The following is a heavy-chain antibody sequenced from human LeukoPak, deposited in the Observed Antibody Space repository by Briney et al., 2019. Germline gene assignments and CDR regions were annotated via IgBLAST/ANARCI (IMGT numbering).Heavy chain of an antibody. J-gene: IGHJ5*02. CDR1: GGSISSSSYY. V-gene: IGHV4-39*07. Sequence: SETLSLNCTVSGGSISSSSYYWGWILQPPGKKLEWIVSIYHAGYTYYNPSLKSRVTLSLDTSNNQFSLRLSSVTAADTAMYYCARNSYGHLNWFDPWGQGTLVTVSS. CDR3: ARNSYGHLNWFDP. CDR2: IYHAGYT. D-gene: IGHD3-16*01.